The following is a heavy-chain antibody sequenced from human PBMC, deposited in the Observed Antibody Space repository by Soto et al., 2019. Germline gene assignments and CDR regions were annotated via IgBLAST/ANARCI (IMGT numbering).Heavy chain of an antibody. CDR2: INDRGSI. V-gene: IGHV4-34*01. CDR3: ARESHDILTGPPWVWYFDL. CDR1: GGSFSGYY. J-gene: IGHJ2*01. Sequence: QVQLQQWGAGPLRPLETLSLTCGVSGGSFSGYYWAWIRQSPGKGLEWSGEINDRGSINYNPSLKSRVSISVDTSKNHYSLNLGAVTAADTAVYYCARESHDILTGPPWVWYFDLWGRGTLVTVSS. D-gene: IGHD3-9*01.